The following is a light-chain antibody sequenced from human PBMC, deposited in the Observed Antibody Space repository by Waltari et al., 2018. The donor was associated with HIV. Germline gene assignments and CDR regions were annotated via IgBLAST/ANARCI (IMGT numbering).Light chain of an antibody. V-gene: IGLV1-47*01. Sequence: QSVLTQPPSASGTPGQRITISCSGSSSKIGNDYVHWYQHLPGMAPKLLISRNNQLAPGCPARFSGSKSVTSASLAISGLRSEDEADYYCVTWADRSSGPVVFGGGTKVTVL. CDR1: SSKIGNDY. J-gene: IGLJ2*01. CDR3: VTWADRSSGPVV. CDR2: RNN.